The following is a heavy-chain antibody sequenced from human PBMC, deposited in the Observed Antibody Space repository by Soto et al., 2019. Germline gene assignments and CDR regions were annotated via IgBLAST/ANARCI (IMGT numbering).Heavy chain of an antibody. CDR3: ARDTFPSYYYYGMDV. CDR2: IKQDGSEK. Sequence: GGSLRLSCAASGFTFSSYWMSWVRQAPGKGLEWVANIKQDGSEKYYVDSVKGRFTISRDNAKNSLYLQMNSLRAEDTAVYYCARDTFPSYYYYGMDVWGQGTTVTVSS. V-gene: IGHV3-7*03. CDR1: GFTFSSYW. J-gene: IGHJ6*02.